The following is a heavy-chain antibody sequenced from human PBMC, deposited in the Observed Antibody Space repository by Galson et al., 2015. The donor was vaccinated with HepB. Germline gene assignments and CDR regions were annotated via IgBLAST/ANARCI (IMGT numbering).Heavy chain of an antibody. CDR3: ARGYSSEVVTAILGYYYYYGMDV. Sequence: SVKVSCKASGGTFSSYAISWVRQAPGQGLEWMGRIIPILGIANYAQKFQGRVTITADKSTSTVYMELSSLRSEDTAVYYCARGYSSEVVTAILGYYYYYGMDVWGQGTTVTVSS. CDR2: IIPILGIA. D-gene: IGHD2-21*02. V-gene: IGHV1-69*04. CDR1: GGTFSSYA. J-gene: IGHJ6*02.